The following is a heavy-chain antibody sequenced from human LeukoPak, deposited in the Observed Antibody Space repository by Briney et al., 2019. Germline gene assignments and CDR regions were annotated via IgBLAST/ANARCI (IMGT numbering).Heavy chain of an antibody. D-gene: IGHD6-13*01. CDR3: AKVGGLAAAGFDQ. J-gene: IGHJ4*02. Sequence: GGSLRLSCAASGFTFSSYGMHWVRQAPGKGLEWVAFIRYDGSYKYYADSVKGRFTISRDNSKNTVYLQMNSLRPEDTAVYYCAKVGGLAAAGFDQWGQGTLVTVSS. CDR1: GFTFSSYG. CDR2: IRYDGSYK. V-gene: IGHV3-30*02.